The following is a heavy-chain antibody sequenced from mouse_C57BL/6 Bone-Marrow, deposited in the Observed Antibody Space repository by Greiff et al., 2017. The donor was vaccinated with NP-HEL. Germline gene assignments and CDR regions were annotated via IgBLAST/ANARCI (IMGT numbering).Heavy chain of an antibody. CDR3: AKSLYYGSSYETFAY. CDR1: GFTFSSYA. J-gene: IGHJ3*01. Sequence: EVHLVESGGGLVKPGGSMKLSCAASGFTFSSYAMAWVRQTPEKRLEWVATISDGGSCTYYPDTVKGRFPISRDNAKNNLYLQMSRLKSEDTAMYYCAKSLYYGSSYETFAYWGQGTLVTVSA. V-gene: IGHV5-4*01. D-gene: IGHD1-1*01. CDR2: ISDGGSCT.